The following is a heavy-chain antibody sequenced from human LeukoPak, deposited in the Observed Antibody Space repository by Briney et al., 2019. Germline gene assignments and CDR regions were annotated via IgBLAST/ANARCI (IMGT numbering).Heavy chain of an antibody. D-gene: IGHD3-10*01. CDR2: IYYSGST. Sequence: PSETLSLTCTVCGGSISSYYWSWIRQPPGKGLEWIGYIYYSGSTNYNPSLKSRVTISVDTSKNQFSLKLSSVTAADTAVYYCARSGRVLLWFGELELWGQGTLVTVSS. J-gene: IGHJ4*02. V-gene: IGHV4-59*01. CDR3: ARSGRVLLWFGELEL. CDR1: GGSISSYY.